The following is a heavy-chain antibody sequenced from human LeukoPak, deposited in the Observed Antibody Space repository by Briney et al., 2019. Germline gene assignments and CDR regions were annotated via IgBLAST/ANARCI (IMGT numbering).Heavy chain of an antibody. CDR3: ANQQQLVDYFDY. Sequence: PGGSLRLSCAASGFTFSSYAMSWVRQAPGKGLEWVSAISGSGGSTYYADSVKGRFTISRDNSKNTLYLQMNSLRAEDTAVYYCANQQQLVDYFDYWGQGTLVTVSS. V-gene: IGHV3-23*01. CDR1: GFTFSSYA. D-gene: IGHD6-13*01. J-gene: IGHJ4*02. CDR2: ISGSGGST.